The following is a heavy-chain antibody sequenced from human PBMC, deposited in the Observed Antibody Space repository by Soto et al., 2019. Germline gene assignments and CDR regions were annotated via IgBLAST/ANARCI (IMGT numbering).Heavy chain of an antibody. J-gene: IGHJ4*02. Sequence: QVQLQQWGAGLLKPSETLSLTCVVYGGSLSGYYWSWIRQPPGKGLEWIGEIKDGGLTNYSPSLKSRATLSADPPKNQVSLKLHPGTAADRAVYYCARGQEGVVATHWDQGTLVTVSS. CDR1: GGSLSGYY. CDR2: IKDGGLT. CDR3: ARGQEGVVATH. D-gene: IGHD5-12*01. V-gene: IGHV4-34*01.